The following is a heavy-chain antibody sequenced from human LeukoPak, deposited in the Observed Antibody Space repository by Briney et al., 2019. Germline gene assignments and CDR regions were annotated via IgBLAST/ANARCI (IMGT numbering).Heavy chain of an antibody. CDR2: IKQDGSEK. D-gene: IGHD3-9*01. V-gene: IGHV3-7*01. J-gene: IGHJ4*02. CDR1: GFTFSSYW. CDR3: ARYDILTGYRSFDY. Sequence: GGSLRLSCAASGFTFSSYWMSWVRQAPGKGLECVANIKQDGSEKYYVDSVKGRFTISRDNAKSSLYLQMNSLRAEDTAVYYCARYDILTGYRSFDYWGQGTLVTVSS.